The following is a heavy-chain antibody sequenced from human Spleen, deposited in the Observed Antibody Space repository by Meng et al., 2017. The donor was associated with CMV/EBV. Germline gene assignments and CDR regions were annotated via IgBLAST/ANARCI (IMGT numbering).Heavy chain of an antibody. CDR3: ARVGNWNYVGDY. CDR1: GGSISSYF. D-gene: IGHD1-7*01. J-gene: IGHJ4*02. Sequence: SETLSLTCTLSGGSISSYFWSWIRQPPGKGLEWIGYIYYIGSTNYNPSLQSRVTISVDRSKNQFSLKLSSVTAADTAVHYCARVGNWNYVGDYWGQGTLVTVSS. CDR2: IYYIGST. V-gene: IGHV4-59*01.